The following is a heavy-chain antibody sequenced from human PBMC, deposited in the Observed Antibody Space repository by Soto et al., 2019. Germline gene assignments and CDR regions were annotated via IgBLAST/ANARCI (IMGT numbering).Heavy chain of an antibody. D-gene: IGHD1-7*01. J-gene: IGHJ6*03. CDR1: GDSVSRNRAA. V-gene: IGHV6-1*01. CDR2: TYYRSRWYN. Sequence: PSQTLSRTCAISGDSVSRNRAAWNWIRQSPSRGLEWLGRTYYRSRWYNDYAVSVKSRITVNPDTSKNQFSLQLTSVTPEDTAVYYCAGTTSHYWYYMDVWGKGTTVTVSS. CDR3: AGTTSHYWYYMDV.